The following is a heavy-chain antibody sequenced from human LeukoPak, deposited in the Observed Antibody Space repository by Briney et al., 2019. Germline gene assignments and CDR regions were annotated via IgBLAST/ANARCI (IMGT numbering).Heavy chain of an antibody. D-gene: IGHD6-13*01. CDR3: AKPSRNSSNEY. CDR1: GFTFSTYW. CDR2: IKPDGSEE. Sequence: GGSLRLSCAASGFTFSTYWMTWARQAPGKGLEWVATIKPDGSEEYYVDSVKGRFTISRDNAKNSLYLQMNSLRAEDTAVYYCAKPSRNSSNEYWGQGTLVTVSS. J-gene: IGHJ4*02. V-gene: IGHV3-7*05.